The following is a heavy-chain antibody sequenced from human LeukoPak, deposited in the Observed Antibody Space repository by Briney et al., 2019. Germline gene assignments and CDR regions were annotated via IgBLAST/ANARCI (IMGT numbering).Heavy chain of an antibody. V-gene: IGHV3-21*01. D-gene: IGHD3-22*01. Sequence: GGSLRLSCAASGFTFSSYSMNWVRQAPGKGLEWVSSISSSSSYIYYADSGKGRFTISRDNAKNSLYPQMNSLRAEDTAVYYCARNTPDSSEYYYYYMDVWGKGTTVTVSS. CDR1: GFTFSSYS. CDR3: ARNTPDSSEYYYYYMDV. CDR2: ISSSSSYI. J-gene: IGHJ6*03.